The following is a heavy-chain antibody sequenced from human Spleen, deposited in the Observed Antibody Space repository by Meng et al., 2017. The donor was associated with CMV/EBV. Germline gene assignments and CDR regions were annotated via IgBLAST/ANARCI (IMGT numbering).Heavy chain of an antibody. D-gene: IGHD6-13*01. V-gene: IGHV4-39*02. CDR2: IYYSGST. J-gene: IGHJ6*02. CDR1: GGSISSSSYY. CDR3: ARDSYSRTPYYGVDV. Sequence: SETLSLTCTVSGGSISSSSYYWGWIRQPPGKELEWIGSIYYSGSTYYNPSLKSRFTISVDTSKNQFSLKLSSVTAADTAVYYCARDSYSRTPYYGVDVWGQGTTVTVSS.